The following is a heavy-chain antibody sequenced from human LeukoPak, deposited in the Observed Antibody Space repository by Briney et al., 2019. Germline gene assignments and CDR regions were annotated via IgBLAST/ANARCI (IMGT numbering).Heavy chain of an antibody. Sequence: SETLSLTCTVSGGSISGSSYYWGWIRQPPGKGLEWIGSIYYSGSTYYNPSLKSRVTISVDTSKNQFSLKLSSVTAADTAVYYCARGGGATGYFDYWGQGTLVTVSS. CDR3: ARGGGATGYFDY. CDR1: GGSISGSSYY. J-gene: IGHJ4*02. CDR2: IYYSGST. V-gene: IGHV4-39*07. D-gene: IGHD1-26*01.